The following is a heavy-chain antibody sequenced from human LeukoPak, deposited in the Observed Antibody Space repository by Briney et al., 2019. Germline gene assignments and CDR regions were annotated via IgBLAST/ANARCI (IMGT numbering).Heavy chain of an antibody. CDR3: AIVVVPATGYYYYYMDV. V-gene: IGHV1-69*13. CDR2: IIPIFGTA. CDR1: GGTFSSYA. J-gene: IGHJ6*03. D-gene: IGHD2-2*01. Sequence: SVKVSCKASGGTFSSYAISWVRQAPGQGLEWMGGIIPIFGTANYAQKFQGRVTITADESTSTAYMELSSLRSEDTAVYYCAIVVVPATGYYYYYMDVWGKGTTVTVSS.